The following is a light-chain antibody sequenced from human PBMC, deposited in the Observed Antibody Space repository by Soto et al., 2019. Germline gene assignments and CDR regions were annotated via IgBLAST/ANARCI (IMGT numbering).Light chain of an antibody. J-gene: IGLJ2*01. CDR1: SSDVGDDNF. CDR3: SSYTSSSTLNVV. CDR2: DVS. V-gene: IGLV2-14*03. Sequence: QSALTQPASVSGSPGQSITISCTGSSSDVGDDNFVSWYQQYPGKAPKLMIYDVSNRPSGVSNRFSGSKSGNTASLTISGLQAEHEADYYCSSYTSSSTLNVVFGGGTKLTVL.